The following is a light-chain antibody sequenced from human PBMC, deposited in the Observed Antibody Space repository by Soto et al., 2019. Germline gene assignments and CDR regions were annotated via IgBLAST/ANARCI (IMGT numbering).Light chain of an antibody. J-gene: IGKJ5*01. CDR1: QSVSSN. Sequence: EIVMTQSPATLSVSPGERATLSCRASQSVSSNLAWYQQKPGQAPRLLIYGASTRATGIPARFSGSGSGTEFTLTISSLQSEDFGVHYCQQYNNWPPVTFGEGTRLEIK. CDR2: GAS. CDR3: QQYNNWPPVT. V-gene: IGKV3-15*01.